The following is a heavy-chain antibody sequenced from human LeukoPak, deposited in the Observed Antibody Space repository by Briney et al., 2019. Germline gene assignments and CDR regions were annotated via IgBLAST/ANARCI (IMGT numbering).Heavy chain of an antibody. CDR3: ARLAVYGY. J-gene: IGHJ4*02. CDR1: GFSISSGYY. CDR2: IYHSGST. V-gene: IGHV4-38-2*02. D-gene: IGHD2-8*01. Sequence: SETLSLTCTVSGFSISSGYYWGWIRQPPGKGLEWIGSIYHSGSTYYTPSLKRRVTISVDTSKNQFSLKLSSVTAADTAVYYCARLAVYGYWGQGTLVTVSS.